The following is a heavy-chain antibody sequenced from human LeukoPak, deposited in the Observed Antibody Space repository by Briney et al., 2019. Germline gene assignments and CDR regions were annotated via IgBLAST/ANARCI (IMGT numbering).Heavy chain of an antibody. D-gene: IGHD5-18*01. CDR2: VNPDSGDT. Sequence: GASVKVSCKASGYTFTGYYMHWVRQAPGQGLEWMGWVNPDSGDTNYAKKFQGRVTMTRDTSFNTAYMDLGRLRSDDTAVYFCARYRGYNYGFDPWGQGTLVTVSS. V-gene: IGHV1-2*02. CDR1: GYTFTGYY. CDR3: ARYRGYNYGFDP. J-gene: IGHJ5*02.